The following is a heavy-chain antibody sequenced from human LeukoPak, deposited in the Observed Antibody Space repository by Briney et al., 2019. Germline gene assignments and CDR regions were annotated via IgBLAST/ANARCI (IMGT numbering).Heavy chain of an antibody. CDR1: GFTFSNYA. CDR3: TRLTMTTDSFDY. Sequence: PGGSLRLSCAASGFTFSNYAILWVRQASGKGLEWVGRIRNKADNYATAYSASVKGRFTISRDDSKNTAYLQMNSLKTEDTAVYFCTRLTMTTDSFDYWGQGTLVTVSS. J-gene: IGHJ4*02. CDR2: IRNKADNYAT. V-gene: IGHV3-73*01. D-gene: IGHD4-17*01.